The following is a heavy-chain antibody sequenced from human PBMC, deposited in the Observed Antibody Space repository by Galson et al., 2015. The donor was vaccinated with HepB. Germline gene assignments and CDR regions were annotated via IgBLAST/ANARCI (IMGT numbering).Heavy chain of an antibody. Sequence: SLRLSCAASGFTFDDYAMHWVRQAPGKGLEWVSGISWNSGSIGYADSVKGRFTISRDNAKNSLYLQMNSLRAEDTAVYYCARDPYCSSTSCYTGNWFDPWGQGTLVTVSS. CDR1: GFTFDDYA. D-gene: IGHD2-2*02. CDR2: ISWNSGSI. CDR3: ARDPYCSSTSCYTGNWFDP. V-gene: IGHV3-9*01. J-gene: IGHJ5*02.